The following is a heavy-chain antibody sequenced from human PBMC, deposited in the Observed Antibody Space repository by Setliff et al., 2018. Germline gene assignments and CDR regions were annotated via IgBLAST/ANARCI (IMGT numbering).Heavy chain of an antibody. J-gene: IGHJ4*02. Sequence: PSETLSLTCAVSGYSISSGYYWGWIRQPPGKGLEWIGSIYHSGSTYYNPSLKSRVTISVDTSKNQFSLKLSSVTAADTAVYYCARLYGGYCSSTSCFYFDYWGQGTLVTVSS. V-gene: IGHV4-38-2*01. D-gene: IGHD2-2*01. CDR3: ARLYGGYCSSTSCFYFDY. CDR1: GYSISSGYY. CDR2: IYHSGST.